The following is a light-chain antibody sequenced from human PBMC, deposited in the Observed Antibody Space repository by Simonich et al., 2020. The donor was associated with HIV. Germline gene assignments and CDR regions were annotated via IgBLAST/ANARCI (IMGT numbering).Light chain of an antibody. V-gene: IGKV4-1*01. CDR1: QSVLYSSNNKNY. Sequence: DIVMTQSPDSLAVSLGERATINCKSSQSVLYSSNNKNYLAWYQQKPGPPPKLLIYLTSTRESGVPDRFSGSGSGTDFTLTISSLQAEDVAVYYCQQYFGTPYTFGQGTKLEIK. J-gene: IGKJ2*01. CDR2: LTS. CDR3: QQYFGTPYT.